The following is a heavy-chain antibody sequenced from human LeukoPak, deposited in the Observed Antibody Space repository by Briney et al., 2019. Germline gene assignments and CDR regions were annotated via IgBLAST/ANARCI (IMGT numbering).Heavy chain of an antibody. CDR2: IIPIFGTA. V-gene: IGHV1-69*13. D-gene: IGHD5-18*01. CDR1: GYTFTSYD. Sequence: ASVKVSCKASGYTFTSYDINWVRQATGQGLEWMGGIIPIFGTANYAQKFQGRVTITADESTSTAYMELSSLRSEDTAVYYCASRGGYSYGYGTNNWFDPWGQGTLVTVSS. J-gene: IGHJ5*02. CDR3: ASRGGYSYGYGTNNWFDP.